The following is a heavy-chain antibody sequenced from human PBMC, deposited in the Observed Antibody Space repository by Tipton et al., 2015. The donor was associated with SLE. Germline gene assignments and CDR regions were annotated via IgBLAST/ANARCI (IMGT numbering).Heavy chain of an antibody. CDR3: ARHRGYFTVSDYIDY. D-gene: IGHD3-10*01. CDR1: GDSMTSDFYF. J-gene: IGHJ4*02. Sequence: TLSLTCTVSGDSMTSDFYFWGWIRQPPGKGLEWIGSGSHSGRTYYNPSLESRVTISVDTSKNQFSLKVRSVTAADTAVYYCARHRGYFTVSDYIDYWGQGALVTVSS. V-gene: IGHV4-39*07. CDR2: GSHSGRT.